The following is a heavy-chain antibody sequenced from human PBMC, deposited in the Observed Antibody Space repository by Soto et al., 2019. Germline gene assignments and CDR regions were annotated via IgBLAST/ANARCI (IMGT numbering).Heavy chain of an antibody. D-gene: IGHD3-22*01. J-gene: IGHJ6*02. CDR1: GFTFSSYA. CDR2: ISGSGGST. V-gene: IGHV3-23*01. Sequence: GGSLRLSCAASGFTFSSYAMSWVSQAPGKGLEWVSAISGSGGSTYYADSVKGRFTISRDNSKNTLYLQMNSLRAEDTAVYYCAKDSGYDSSGYYSSDNYYYGMDVWGQGTTVTVSS. CDR3: AKDSGYDSSGYYSSDNYYYGMDV.